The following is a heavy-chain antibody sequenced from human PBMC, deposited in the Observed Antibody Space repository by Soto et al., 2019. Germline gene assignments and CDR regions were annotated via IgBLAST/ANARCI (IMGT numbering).Heavy chain of an antibody. V-gene: IGHV1-3*01. CDR2: INAGNGNT. CDR1: GYTFTSYA. J-gene: IGHJ3*02. CDR3: ARGDSASYYPKI. Sequence: EASVKVSCKASGYTFTSYAMHWVRQAPGQRLEWMGWINAGNGNTKYSQKFQGRVTITRDTSASTAYMELSSLRSEDTAVYYCARGDSASYYPKIWGQGTMVTVSS. D-gene: IGHD1-26*01.